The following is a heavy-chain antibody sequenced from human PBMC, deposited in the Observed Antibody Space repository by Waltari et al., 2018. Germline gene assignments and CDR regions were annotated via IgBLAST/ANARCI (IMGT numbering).Heavy chain of an antibody. CDR2: VRSGSSYI. CDR1: GFTFRSYT. D-gene: IGHD1-26*01. CDR3: AKDIGGGYHSNDY. J-gene: IGHJ4*02. V-gene: IGHV3-21*01. Sequence: EVQLVESGGGLVKPGGSLRLSCAASGFTFRSYTMNWVRQAPGKGLEGVSTVRSGSSYIYYADAVKGRFTIARDNAKNSLDVQMTSLRAEDTAGYYCAKDIGGGYHSNDYWGQGTLVTVSS.